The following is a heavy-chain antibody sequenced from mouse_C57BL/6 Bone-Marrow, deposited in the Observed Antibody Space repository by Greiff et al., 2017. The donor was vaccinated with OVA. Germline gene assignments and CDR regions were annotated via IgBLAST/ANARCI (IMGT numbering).Heavy chain of an antibody. CDR1: GYTFTSYW. CDR3: AREDDGYWSWFAY. V-gene: IGHV1-72*01. CDR2: IDPNSGGT. Sequence: QVQLQQPGAELVKPGASVKLSCKASGYTFTSYWMHWVKQRPGRGLEWIGRIDPNSGGTKYNEKFKSKATLTVDKPSSTAYMQLSSLTSEDSAVYYCAREDDGYWSWFAYWGQGTLVTVSA. J-gene: IGHJ3*01. D-gene: IGHD2-3*01.